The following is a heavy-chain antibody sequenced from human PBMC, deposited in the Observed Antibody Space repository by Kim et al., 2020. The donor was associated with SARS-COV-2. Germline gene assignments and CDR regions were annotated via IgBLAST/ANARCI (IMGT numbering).Heavy chain of an antibody. J-gene: IGHJ5*02. Sequence: GESLKISCKGSGYSFTSYWIGWVRQMPGKGLEWMGIIYPGDSDTRYSPSFQGQVTISADKSISTAYLQWSSLKASDTAMYYCARRQTDYDILTGYNKDWFDPWGQGTLVTVSS. D-gene: IGHD3-9*01. CDR2: IYPGDSDT. CDR3: ARRQTDYDILTGYNKDWFDP. V-gene: IGHV5-51*01. CDR1: GYSFTSYW.